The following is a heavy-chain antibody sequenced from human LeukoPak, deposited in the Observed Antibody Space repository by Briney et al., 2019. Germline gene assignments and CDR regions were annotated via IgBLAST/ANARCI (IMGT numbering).Heavy chain of an antibody. CDR3: ARGTRVISPSTKLGIGRYFDY. D-gene: IGHD7-27*01. Sequence: ASVKVSCKASGGTFSSYAISWVRQAPGQGLEWMGLINPSAYSTIYAQKFQGRVTMTWDMSTSTVYMDLSSLRAEDTAVYYCARGTRVISPSTKLGIGRYFDYWGQGTLVTVSS. J-gene: IGHJ4*02. CDR2: INPSAYST. V-gene: IGHV1-46*01. CDR1: GGTFSSYA.